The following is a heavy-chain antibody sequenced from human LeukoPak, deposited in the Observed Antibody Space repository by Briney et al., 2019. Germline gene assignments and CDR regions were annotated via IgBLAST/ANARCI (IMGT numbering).Heavy chain of an antibody. J-gene: IGHJ4*02. V-gene: IGHV1-69*04. CDR1: GGTFSSYA. CDR3: ARAVIESGEKEAPFDY. CDR2: IIPILGIA. Sequence: GASVKVSCKASGGTFSSYAISWVRQAPGQGLEWMGRIIPILGIANYAQKFQGRVTITADKSTSTAYMELSSLRSEDTAVYYCARAVIESGEKEAPFDYWGQGTLVTVSS. D-gene: IGHD3-16*02.